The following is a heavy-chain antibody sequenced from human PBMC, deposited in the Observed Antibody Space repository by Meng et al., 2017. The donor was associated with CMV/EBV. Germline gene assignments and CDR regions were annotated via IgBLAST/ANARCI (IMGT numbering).Heavy chain of an antibody. V-gene: IGHV3-30*02. D-gene: IGHD6-13*01. CDR1: GFTFSSYG. CDR2: IRYDGSNK. Sequence: GGSLRLSCAASGFTFSSYGMHWVRQAPGKGLEWVAFIRYDGSNKYYADSVKGRSTISRDNSKNTLYLQMNSLRAEDTAAYYCAKDKGQAAPNWFDPWGQGTLVTVSS. CDR3: AKDKGQAAPNWFDP. J-gene: IGHJ5*02.